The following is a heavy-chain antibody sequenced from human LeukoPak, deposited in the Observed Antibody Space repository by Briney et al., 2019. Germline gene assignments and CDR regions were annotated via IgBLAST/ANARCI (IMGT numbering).Heavy chain of an antibody. CDR3: ARDLYSYPFFDY. D-gene: IGHD5-18*01. V-gene: IGHV3-7*04. Sequence: GGSLRLSCAASGLTFSSYWMSWVRQAPGRGLEWVANIKQDGSEQYYVDSVKGRFTISRDNAKNSLYLQMNSLRAEDTSVYYCARDLYSYPFFDYWGQRTLVTVPS. CDR1: GLTFSSYW. CDR2: IKQDGSEQ. J-gene: IGHJ4*02.